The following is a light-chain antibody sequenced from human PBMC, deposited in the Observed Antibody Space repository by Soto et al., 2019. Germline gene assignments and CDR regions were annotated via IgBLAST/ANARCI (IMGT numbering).Light chain of an antibody. CDR1: SSDIGTYNL. CDR2: EGN. CDR3: CSYAEGGTLV. Sequence: QSALTQPASVSGSPGQSITISCTGTSSDIGTYNLVSWYQQHPGKAPKLMIYEGNKRPSGVSNRFSGSRSGTTAFLTISGLQAEDEADYYCCSYAEGGTLVFGGGTKLTVL. V-gene: IGLV2-23*01. J-gene: IGLJ3*02.